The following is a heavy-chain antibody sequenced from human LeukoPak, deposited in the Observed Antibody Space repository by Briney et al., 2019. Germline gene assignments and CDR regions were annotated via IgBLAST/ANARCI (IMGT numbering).Heavy chain of an antibody. V-gene: IGHV1-46*01. CDR1: GYTFTSYY. D-gene: IGHD5-24*01. Sequence: ASVKVSCKASGYTFTSYYMHWVRQAPGQGPEWMGIINPSGGSTSYAQRFQGRVTMTRDMSTSTVYMELSSLRSEDTAVYYCARVEGGYNGYFKHWGQGTLVTVSS. J-gene: IGHJ1*01. CDR3: ARVEGGYNGYFKH. CDR2: INPSGGST.